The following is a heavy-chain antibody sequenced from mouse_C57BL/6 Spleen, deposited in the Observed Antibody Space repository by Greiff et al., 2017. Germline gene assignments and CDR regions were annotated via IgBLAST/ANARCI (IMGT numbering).Heavy chain of an antibody. V-gene: IGHV6-3*01. CDR1: GFTFSNYW. J-gene: IGHJ2*01. CDR3: TYYYGNY. CDR2: IRLKSDNYAT. D-gene: IGHD2-1*01. Sequence: EVKLVESGGGLVQPGGSMKLSCVASGFTFSNYWMNWVRQSPEQGLEWVAQIRLKSDNYATHYAESVKGRFTISRDDSKSSVYLQMHNLRAEYTGIYYCTYYYGNYWGQGTTLTVSS.